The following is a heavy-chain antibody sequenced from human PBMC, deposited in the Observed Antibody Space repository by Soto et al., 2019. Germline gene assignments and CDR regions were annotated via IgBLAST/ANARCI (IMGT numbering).Heavy chain of an antibody. V-gene: IGHV3-23*01. J-gene: IGHJ6*02. D-gene: IGHD6-19*01. Sequence: GGSLRLSCAASGFTFSSYAMSWVRQAPGKGLEWVSAISGSGGSTYYADSVKGRFTISRDNSKNTLYLQMNSLRAEDTAVYYCAKVGSGRQAYYYYGMDVWGQGTTVTVSS. CDR3: AKVGSGRQAYYYYGMDV. CDR2: ISGSGGST. CDR1: GFTFSSYA.